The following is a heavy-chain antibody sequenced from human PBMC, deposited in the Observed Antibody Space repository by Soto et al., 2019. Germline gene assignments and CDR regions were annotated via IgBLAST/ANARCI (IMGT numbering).Heavy chain of an antibody. CDR2: TYYSGST. J-gene: IGHJ4*02. Sequence: QVQLQESGPGLVKPSETLSLTCTVSGDSISSYYWNWIRQPPGKGLEWIGYTYYSGSTDYNPSLKSRVTIPVDTSKNQFSLKLTSVTAADTAVYYCARGRGYSGYDLGYWGQGTLVTVSS. D-gene: IGHD5-12*01. CDR3: ARGRGYSGYDLGY. V-gene: IGHV4-59*01. CDR1: GDSISSYY.